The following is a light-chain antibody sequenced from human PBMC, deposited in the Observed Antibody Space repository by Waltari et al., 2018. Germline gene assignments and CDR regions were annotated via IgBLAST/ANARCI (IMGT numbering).Light chain of an antibody. Sequence: EIMLTQSPGALSVSPGESATLSCRASRSVRSNLVWFQQKPCQDPRLLIYGASTRATDIPARFSGSGSETEFTLTISSMQSGDFAVYYCQQYHTWPRTFGQGTKLDIK. V-gene: IGKV3-15*01. CDR1: RSVRSN. CDR2: GAS. J-gene: IGKJ2*01. CDR3: QQYHTWPRT.